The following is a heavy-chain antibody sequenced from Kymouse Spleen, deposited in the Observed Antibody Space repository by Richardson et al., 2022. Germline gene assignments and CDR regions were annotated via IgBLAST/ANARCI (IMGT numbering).Heavy chain of an antibody. D-gene: IGHD1-7*01. CDR3: ARDQITGTTGYYYYYGMDV. CDR2: IYYSGST. J-gene: IGHJ6*02. CDR1: GGSVSSGSYY. Sequence: QVQLQESGPGLVKPSETLSLTCTVSGGSVSSGSYYWSWIRQPPGKGLEWIGYIYYSGSTNYNPSLKSRVTISVDTSKNQFSLKLSSVTAADTAVYYCARDQITGTTGYYYYYGMDVWGQGTTVTVSS. V-gene: IGHV4-61*01.